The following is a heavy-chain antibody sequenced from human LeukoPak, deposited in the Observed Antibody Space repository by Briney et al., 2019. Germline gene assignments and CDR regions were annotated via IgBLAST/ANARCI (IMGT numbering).Heavy chain of an antibody. CDR2: IYHSGST. V-gene: IGHV4-39*01. CDR1: GVSISGSGHY. Sequence: PSETLPLTCAVSGVSISGSGHYWGWIRQPPGKGLEWIGNIYHSGSTYYNASLQSRVTISIDTSKNQFSLRLNSVTAADTAVYYCARRPYYYVVYYMDVWGKGTTVTISS. J-gene: IGHJ6*03. CDR3: ARRPYYYVVYYMDV. D-gene: IGHD3-10*02.